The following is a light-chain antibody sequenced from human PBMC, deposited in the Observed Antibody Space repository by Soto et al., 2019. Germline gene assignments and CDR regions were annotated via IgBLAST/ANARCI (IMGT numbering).Light chain of an antibody. Sequence: DIQMTQSPSTLSASVGDRGTITCRASQSISSWLAWYQQKPGKAPKLLIYDASSLESGVTSRFSGSGSGTEFTLTISSLQPDDFASYFCQQYNSYSSFCQGTKLEIK. CDR2: DAS. J-gene: IGKJ2*01. CDR1: QSISSW. V-gene: IGKV1-5*01. CDR3: QQYNSYSS.